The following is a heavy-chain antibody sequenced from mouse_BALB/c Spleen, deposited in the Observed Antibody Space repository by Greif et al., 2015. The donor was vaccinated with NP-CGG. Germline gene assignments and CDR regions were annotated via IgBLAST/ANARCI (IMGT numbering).Heavy chain of an antibody. CDR1: GYSFTSYW. J-gene: IGHJ3*01. Sequence: VQLQQSGTVLARPGASVKMSCKASGYSFTSYWMHWVKQRPGQGLEWIGAISPGNSDTTYDQRFKGKAKLTAVTSASTAYIDLSSLTNEDSAVYYCTYYGSSPWFAYWGQGTLVTVSA. CDR2: ISPGNSDT. CDR3: TYYGSSPWFAY. V-gene: IGHV1-5*01. D-gene: IGHD1-1*01.